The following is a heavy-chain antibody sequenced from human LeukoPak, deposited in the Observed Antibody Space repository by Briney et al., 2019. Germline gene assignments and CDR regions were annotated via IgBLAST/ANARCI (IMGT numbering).Heavy chain of an antibody. J-gene: IGHJ6*03. Sequence: SETLSLTCTVSGGSISSSSYYWGWIRQPPGKGLEWIGSIYYSGSTYYNPSLKSRVTISVDTSKNQFSLKLTSVTAADTAAYYCARTTEGGYTYGYFYYYYMDVWGKGTTVTISS. D-gene: IGHD5-18*01. CDR3: ARTTEGGYTYGYFYYYYMDV. CDR1: GGSISSSSYY. V-gene: IGHV4-39*07. CDR2: IYYSGST.